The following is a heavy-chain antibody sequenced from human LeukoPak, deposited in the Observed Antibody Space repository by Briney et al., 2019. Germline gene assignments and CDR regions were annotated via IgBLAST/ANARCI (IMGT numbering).Heavy chain of an antibody. J-gene: IGHJ4*02. D-gene: IGHD1/OR15-1a*01. CDR2: IFPGDSET. CDR1: GYSFTTHW. V-gene: IGHV5-51*01. CDR3: ATSESQTRFDY. Sequence: RAGESLKISCKGSGYSFTTHWIGWVRQLPGKGLEWMGLIFPGDSETIYSPSLQGQVTISADKSINTAYLRWSSLKASDTAMYYCATSESQTRFDYWGQGTLVTVSS.